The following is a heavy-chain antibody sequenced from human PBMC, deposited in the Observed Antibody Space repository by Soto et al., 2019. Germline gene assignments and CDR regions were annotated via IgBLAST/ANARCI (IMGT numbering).Heavy chain of an antibody. Sequence: QVQLVESGGGVVQPGRSLRLSCAASGFTFSNYGIHWVRQAPGKGLVWVTVISYDGSHKYYADSVKGRFTISRDNSKNTVYLEMNSLRAEDTAVYYCAKRRGDHSNYSWGIDVWGQGTTVTVSS. V-gene: IGHV3-30*18. CDR2: ISYDGSHK. D-gene: IGHD4-4*01. CDR3: AKRRGDHSNYSWGIDV. CDR1: GFTFSNYG. J-gene: IGHJ6*02.